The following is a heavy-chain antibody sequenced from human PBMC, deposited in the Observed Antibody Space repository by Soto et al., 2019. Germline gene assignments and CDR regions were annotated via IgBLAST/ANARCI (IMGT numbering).Heavy chain of an antibody. D-gene: IGHD4-17*01. CDR3: ATDRDYAFDI. CDR1: GLTLSTSD. Sequence: EVQLVESGGGLVQPGGSLRLSCAASGLTLSTSDSNWVRQAPGKGLERVSHTSKGSGTTYYTDSVKGRFTISRDTATNSLYLQMNSLRDEDTAVYYCATDRDYAFDIWGQGTMVTVSS. J-gene: IGHJ3*02. CDR2: TSKGSGTT. V-gene: IGHV3-48*02.